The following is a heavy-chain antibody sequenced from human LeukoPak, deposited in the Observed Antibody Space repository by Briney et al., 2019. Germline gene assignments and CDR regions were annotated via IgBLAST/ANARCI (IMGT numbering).Heavy chain of an antibody. CDR2: LYSGGTT. CDR3: AREMPGSSGAYDI. J-gene: IGHJ3*02. CDR1: GHTFSSYA. D-gene: IGHD6-6*01. V-gene: IGHV3-66*02. Sequence: GGSLRLSCAASGHTFSSYAMTWIRQAPGKGLEWVSVLYSGGTTYYAHSVRGRFTISRDISKNTLILQMNSLSAEDSAVYYCAREMPGSSGAYDIWGQGTMVTVSS.